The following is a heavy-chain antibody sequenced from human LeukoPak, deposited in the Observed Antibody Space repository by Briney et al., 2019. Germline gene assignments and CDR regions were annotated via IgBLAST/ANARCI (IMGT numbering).Heavy chain of an antibody. CDR2: IYYSGST. CDR3: MRTYCSNTSCFYFDY. J-gene: IGHJ4*02. V-gene: IGHV4-31*09. D-gene: IGHD2-2*01. Sequence: SETLSLTCTVSGGSISSGGYYWSWIRQHPGKGLEWIGYIYYSGSTYYNPSLKSRVTISVENSRNQFSLKLTSVTATDTAVYYCMRTYCSNTSCFYFDYWGQGTLVTVSS. CDR1: GGSISSGGYY.